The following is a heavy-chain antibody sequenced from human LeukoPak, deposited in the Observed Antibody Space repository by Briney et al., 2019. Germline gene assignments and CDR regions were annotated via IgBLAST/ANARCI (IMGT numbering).Heavy chain of an antibody. CDR1: GFTFSSYG. V-gene: IGHV3-33*01. CDR3: ARENTPLLASDI. CDR2: IWYDGSNK. Sequence: GRSLRLSCAASGFTFSSYGMHWVRQAPGKGLEWVAVIWYDGSNKYYADSVKGRFTISRDNSKNTLYLQMNSLRAEDTAVYYCARENTPLLASDIWGQGTMVTVSS. J-gene: IGHJ3*02. D-gene: IGHD5-18*01.